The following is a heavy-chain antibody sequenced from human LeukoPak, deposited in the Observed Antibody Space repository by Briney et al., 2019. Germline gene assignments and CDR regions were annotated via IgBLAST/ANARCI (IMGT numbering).Heavy chain of an antibody. CDR2: IYTSGST. Sequence: SETLSLTCTVSGGSISSGSYYWSWIRQPAGKGLEWIGRIYTSGSTNYNPSLKSRVTISVDTSKNQFSLKLSSVTAADTAVYYCARDSSGPFDYWGQGTLVSVSS. CDR1: GGSISSGSYY. D-gene: IGHD3-22*01. J-gene: IGHJ4*02. CDR3: ARDSSGPFDY. V-gene: IGHV4-61*02.